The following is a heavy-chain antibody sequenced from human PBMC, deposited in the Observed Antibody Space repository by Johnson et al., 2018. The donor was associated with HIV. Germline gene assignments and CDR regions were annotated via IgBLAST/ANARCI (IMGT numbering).Heavy chain of an antibody. CDR1: GFTFSNYW. V-gene: IGHV3-7*01. J-gene: IGHJ3*02. Sequence: VQLVESGGGLVQPGGSLRLSCAASGFTFSNYWMTWVRQAPGKGLEWVANLTEDGSEKYYVDSVKGRFTISRDNAKNSLYQQMNSLRAEDTAVYYCAREGMAVAGAFDIWGQGTMVTVSS. CDR2: LTEDGSEK. D-gene: IGHD6-19*01. CDR3: AREGMAVAGAFDI.